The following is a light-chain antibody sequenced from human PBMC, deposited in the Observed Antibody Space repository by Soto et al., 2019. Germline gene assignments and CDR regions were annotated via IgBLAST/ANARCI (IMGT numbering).Light chain of an antibody. CDR1: RDIRND. CDR3: LQENSDPLT. Sequence: AIQLTQSPSSLSASVGGRVTISCRASRDIRNDLQWFQQKPGRAPKVVIYSAFRLQTGVPSRFSGSGYGTHFTLNISSLQPDDFATYYCLQENSDPLTFGQGTKLE. CDR2: SAF. J-gene: IGKJ2*01. V-gene: IGKV1-6*01.